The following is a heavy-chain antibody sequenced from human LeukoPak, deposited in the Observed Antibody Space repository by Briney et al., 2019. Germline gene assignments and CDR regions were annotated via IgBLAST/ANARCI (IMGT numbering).Heavy chain of an antibody. CDR1: GFTFSKFE. J-gene: IGHJ6*02. CDR2: ISTSGSNI. Sequence: GGSLRLSCAASGFTFSKFEINWVRQAPGKGLEWVSYISTSGSNIYYADSVKGRFTISRDNAKNSLYLQMNSLRAEDTAVYYCARPFYCDSNGGEGMDVWGQGTTVTVSS. V-gene: IGHV3-48*03. CDR3: ARPFYCDSNGGEGMDV. D-gene: IGHD3-22*01.